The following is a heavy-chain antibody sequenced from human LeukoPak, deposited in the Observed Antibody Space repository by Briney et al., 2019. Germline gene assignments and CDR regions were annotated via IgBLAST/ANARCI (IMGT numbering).Heavy chain of an antibody. CDR2: ISSSSSTI. Sequence: KTGGSLRLSCAASGFTFSSYSMNWVRQAPGKGLEWVSYISSSSSTIYYADSVKGRFTISRDNAKNSLYLQMNSLRAEDTAVYYCAKGGGYDILTGYGYYYYYYMDVWGKGTTVTISS. CDR3: AKGGGYDILTGYGYYYYYYMDV. V-gene: IGHV3-48*01. J-gene: IGHJ6*03. D-gene: IGHD3-9*01. CDR1: GFTFSSYS.